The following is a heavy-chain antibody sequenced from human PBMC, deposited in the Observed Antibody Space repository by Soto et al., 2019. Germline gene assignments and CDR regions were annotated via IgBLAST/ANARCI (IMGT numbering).Heavy chain of an antibody. V-gene: IGHV3-73*01. J-gene: IGHJ6*02. D-gene: IGHD1-26*01. CDR2: IRSKANSYAT. Sequence: PGGSLRLSCAASGFTFSGSAMHWVRQASGKGLEWVGRIRSKANSYATAYAASVKGRFTISRDDSKNTAYLQMNSLKTEDTAVYYCTGPVGGWDQLDYGMDVWGQGTTVTVSS. CDR3: TGPVGGWDQLDYGMDV. CDR1: GFTFSGSA.